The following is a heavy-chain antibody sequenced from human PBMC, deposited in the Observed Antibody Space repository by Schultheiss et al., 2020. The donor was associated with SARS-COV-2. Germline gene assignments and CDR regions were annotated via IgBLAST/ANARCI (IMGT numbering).Heavy chain of an antibody. Sequence: GGSLRLSCAASGFTFDDYAMHWVRQAPGKGLEWVSGISWNSGSIGYADSVKGRFTISRDNAKNSLYLQMNSLRAEDTAVYYCARGKTVFDYWGQGTLVTVSS. D-gene: IGHD1-14*01. CDR1: GFTFDDYA. V-gene: IGHV3-9*01. CDR2: ISWNSGSI. J-gene: IGHJ4*02. CDR3: ARGKTVFDY.